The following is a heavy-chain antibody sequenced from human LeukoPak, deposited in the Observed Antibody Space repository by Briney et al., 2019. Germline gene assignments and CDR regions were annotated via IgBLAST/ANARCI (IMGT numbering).Heavy chain of an antibody. CDR2: ISGGSDYI. CDR3: ARWGLGPSFDY. J-gene: IGHJ4*02. D-gene: IGHD1-26*01. CDR1: GFMFNGYS. Sequence: GGSLRLSCAASGFMFNGYSMTWVRQVPGKGLEWVSYISGGSDYIFYTDSVKGRFTISRDNAKKSLYLQLNSLRVEDTAVYYCARWGLGPSFDYWGQGTRVTVSS. V-gene: IGHV3-21*01.